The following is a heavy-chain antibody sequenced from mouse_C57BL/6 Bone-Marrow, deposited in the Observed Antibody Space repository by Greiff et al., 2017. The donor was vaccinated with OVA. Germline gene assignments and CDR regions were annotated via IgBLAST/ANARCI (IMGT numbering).Heavy chain of an antibody. CDR2: ISYDGSN. CDR1: GYSITSGYY. CDR3: ARKGTTAYFDY. D-gene: IGHD1-2*01. J-gene: IGHJ2*01. Sequence: VQLQQSGPGLVKPSQSLSLTCSVTGYSITSGYYWNWIRQFPGNKLEWMGYISYDGSNNYNPSLKNRISITRDTSKNQFFLKLNSVTTEDTATYYCARKGTTAYFDYWGQGTTLTVSS. V-gene: IGHV3-6*01.